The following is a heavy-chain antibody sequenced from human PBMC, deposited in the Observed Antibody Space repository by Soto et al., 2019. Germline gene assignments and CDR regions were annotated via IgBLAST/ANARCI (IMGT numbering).Heavy chain of an antibody. D-gene: IGHD3-3*01. Sequence: QVQLVQSGAEVKKPGSSVKVSCKASGGTFSSYAISWVRQAPGQGLEWMGGIIPIFGTANYAQKFQGRVTSTADESTSTAYMELSSLRSEDTAVYYCARANYDFWSGAYYSYGMDVWGQGTTVTVSS. CDR2: IIPIFGTA. V-gene: IGHV1-69*12. CDR1: GGTFSSYA. J-gene: IGHJ6*02. CDR3: ARANYDFWSGAYYSYGMDV.